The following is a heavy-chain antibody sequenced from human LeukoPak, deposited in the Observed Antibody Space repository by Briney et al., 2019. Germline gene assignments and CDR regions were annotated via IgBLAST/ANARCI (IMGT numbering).Heavy chain of an antibody. J-gene: IGHJ3*02. CDR3: ARVLRYDNSGHDSFDI. D-gene: IGHD3-22*01. V-gene: IGHV3-74*01. CDR1: GFTFSSYW. Sequence: GGSLRLSCAASGFTFSSYWMHWVRQAPGKGLVWISYIHSDGSSTNYADSVKGRLTISRDNAKNSLYLQMNSLRAEDTAVYYCARVLRYDNSGHDSFDIWGQGTMVTVSS. CDR2: IHSDGSST.